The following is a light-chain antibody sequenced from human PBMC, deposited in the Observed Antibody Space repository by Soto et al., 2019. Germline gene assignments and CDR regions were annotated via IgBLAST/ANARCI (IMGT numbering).Light chain of an antibody. J-gene: IGLJ3*02. CDR1: SSDVGGYNY. CDR2: DVS. CDR3: CSYAGNSLWV. Sequence: QSALTQPRSVSGFPGQSVTISCTGTSSDVGGYNYVSWYQQHPGKAPKLVIYDVSKRPSGVPDRFSGSKSANTASLTISGLQAEDEADYYCCSYAGNSLWVFGGGTKVTVL. V-gene: IGLV2-11*01.